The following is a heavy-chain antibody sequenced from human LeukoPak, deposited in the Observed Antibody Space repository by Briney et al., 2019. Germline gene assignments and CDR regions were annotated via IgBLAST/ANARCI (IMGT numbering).Heavy chain of an antibody. CDR2: ISSSSSYI. D-gene: IGHD6-13*01. CDR3: ARDSSSWFDAFDI. CDR1: GFTFSSYS. V-gene: IGHV3-21*01. Sequence: PGGSLRLSCAASGFTFSSYSMNRVRQTPGKGLEWVSSISSSSSYIYYADSVKGRLTISRDNAKNSLYLQMNSLRAEDTAVYYCARDSSSWFDAFDIWGQGTVVTVSS. J-gene: IGHJ3*02.